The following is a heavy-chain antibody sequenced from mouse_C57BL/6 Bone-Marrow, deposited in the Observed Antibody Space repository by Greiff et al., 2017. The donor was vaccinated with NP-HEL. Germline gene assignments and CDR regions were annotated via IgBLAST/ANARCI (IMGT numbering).Heavy chain of an antibody. J-gene: IGHJ4*01. CDR1: GFSLTSYG. Sequence: QVQLKESGPGLVQPSQSLSITCTVSGFSLTSYGVHWVRQSPGKGLEWLGVIWRGGSTDYNAAFMSRLSITKDNSKSQVFFKMNSLQADDTAIYYCATYYYGSSYDYYAMDYWGQGTSVTVSS. CDR2: IWRGGST. V-gene: IGHV2-5*01. CDR3: ATYYYGSSYDYYAMDY. D-gene: IGHD1-1*01.